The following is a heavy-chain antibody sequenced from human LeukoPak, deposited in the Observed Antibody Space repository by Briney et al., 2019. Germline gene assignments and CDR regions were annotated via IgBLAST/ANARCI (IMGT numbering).Heavy chain of an antibody. Sequence: VASVKVSCKASGYTFTGYYMHWVRQAPGQGLEWMGWINPNSGGTNYAQKFQGRVTMTRDTSISTAYMELSRLRSDDTAVYYCARDLSPYYYDSSGYWDYWGQGTLVTVSS. CDR2: INPNSGGT. D-gene: IGHD3-22*01. J-gene: IGHJ4*02. CDR3: ARDLSPYYYDSSGYWDY. CDR1: GYTFTGYY. V-gene: IGHV1-2*02.